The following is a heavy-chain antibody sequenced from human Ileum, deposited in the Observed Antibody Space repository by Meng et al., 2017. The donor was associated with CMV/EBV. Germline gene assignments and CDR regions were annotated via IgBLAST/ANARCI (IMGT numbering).Heavy chain of an antibody. CDR1: GSTFSGYG. CDR2: IWHDGRNK. V-gene: IGHV3-33*06. Sequence: GGPLRLSCAAPGSTFSGYGMHGVRQAPGKGLEWVSIIWHDGRNKYYADSVKGRFTIPRDNSDNTLYRELTSLRAEDTAVYYCAKDGGAYCSSDGCYLGFGDTWGQGTLVTVSS. J-gene: IGHJ5*02. CDR3: AKDGGAYCSSDGCYLGFGDT. D-gene: IGHD2-2*01.